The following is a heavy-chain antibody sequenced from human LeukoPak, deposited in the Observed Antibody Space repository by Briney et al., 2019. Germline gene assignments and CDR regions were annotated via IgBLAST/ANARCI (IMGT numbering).Heavy chain of an antibody. J-gene: IGHJ4*02. CDR2: ISSDGSNK. V-gene: IGHV3-30*18. CDR1: GFISSSYG. CDR3: AKDHVYDTSGHYYMFGY. Sequence: GRSLRLSCAASGFISSSYGMHWVRQAPGKGLEWVAVISSDGSNKYYADSVKGRFTISRDNSKNTLYLQMNSLRAEDTAVYYCAKDHVYDTSGHYYMFGYWGQGTLVTVSS. D-gene: IGHD3-22*01.